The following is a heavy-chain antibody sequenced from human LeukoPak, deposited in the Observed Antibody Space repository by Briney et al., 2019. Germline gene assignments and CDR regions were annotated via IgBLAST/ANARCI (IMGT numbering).Heavy chain of an antibody. CDR3: AKDGAGYSSGWVFDY. CDR1: GFTFSSYA. V-gene: IGHV3-33*06. D-gene: IGHD6-19*01. J-gene: IGHJ4*02. Sequence: PGRSLRLSCAASGFTFSSYAMHWVRQAPGKGLEWVAVIWYDGSSKYYADSVKGRFTISRDNSKNTLYLQMNSLRAEDTAVYYCAKDGAGYSSGWVFDYWGQGTLVTVSS. CDR2: IWYDGSSK.